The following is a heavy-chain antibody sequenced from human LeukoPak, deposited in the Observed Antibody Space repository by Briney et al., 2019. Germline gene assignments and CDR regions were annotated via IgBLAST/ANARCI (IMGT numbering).Heavy chain of an antibody. CDR1: GGSISIYY. Sequence: PSETLSLTCTVSGGSISIYYWSWIRQPPGKGLEWIGYIYYSGSTNYNPSLKSRVTISVDTSKNQFSLKLSSVTAADTAVYYCARDVTGVALDYWGQGTLVTVSS. J-gene: IGHJ4*02. V-gene: IGHV4-59*01. CDR2: IYYSGST. D-gene: IGHD3-3*01. CDR3: ARDVTGVALDY.